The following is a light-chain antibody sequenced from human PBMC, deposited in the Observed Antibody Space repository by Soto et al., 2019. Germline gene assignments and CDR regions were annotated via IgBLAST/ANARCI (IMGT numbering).Light chain of an antibody. CDR2: DAS. Sequence: SQVTQSPSTLSASVGSRVSITCRASQRVNTCLAWYQQKPGKAPTLLIYDASSLQSGVPSRFSGIASGTESTLTISSLQPDDFATYYCQQYNTFWTFGQGTKVDIK. V-gene: IGKV1-5*01. CDR3: QQYNTFWT. J-gene: IGKJ1*01. CDR1: QRVNTC.